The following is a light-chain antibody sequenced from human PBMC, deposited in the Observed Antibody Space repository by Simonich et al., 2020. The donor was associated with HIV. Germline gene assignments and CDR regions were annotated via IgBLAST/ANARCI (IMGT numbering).Light chain of an antibody. J-gene: IGKJ1*01. Sequence: DIVMTQSPDSLAVSLCERATINCKSSRSVLYSSNNKNYLAWYQQKPGQPPKLLIYWASTRESGVPDRFSASGSGTDFTLTISSLQAEDVAVYYCQQYYSTLWTFGQGTKVEIK. CDR3: QQYYSTLWT. V-gene: IGKV4-1*01. CDR1: RSVLYSSNNKNY. CDR2: WAS.